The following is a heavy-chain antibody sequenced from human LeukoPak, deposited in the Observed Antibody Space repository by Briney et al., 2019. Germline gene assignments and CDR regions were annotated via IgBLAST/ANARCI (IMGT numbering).Heavy chain of an antibody. CDR1: GGSISVSTSY. CDR3: HFKYCSSSTCFYYFDY. D-gene: IGHD2-2*01. J-gene: IGHJ4*02. CDR2: IYYSGIT. Sequence: SETLSLTCTVSGGSISVSTSYWAWIRQPPGKGLEWIGSIYYSGITYYNPSLRSRVTISVDTSKNQFSLKLSSVTATDTAVYYCHFKYCSSSTCFYYFDYWGQGTLVTVSS. V-gene: IGHV4-39*01.